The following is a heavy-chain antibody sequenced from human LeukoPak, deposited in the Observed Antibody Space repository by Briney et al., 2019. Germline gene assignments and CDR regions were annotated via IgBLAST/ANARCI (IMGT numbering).Heavy chain of an antibody. CDR2: IWYDGSNK. J-gene: IGHJ3*02. V-gene: IGHV3-33*01. Sequence: GGSLRLSCAASGFTFSSYGMHWVRQAPGKGLEWVAVIWYDGSNKYYAGSVKGRFTISRDNSKNTLYLQMNSLRAEDTAVYYCARDYGVGATSYAFDIWGQGTMVTVSS. D-gene: IGHD1-26*01. CDR3: ARDYGVGATSYAFDI. CDR1: GFTFSSYG.